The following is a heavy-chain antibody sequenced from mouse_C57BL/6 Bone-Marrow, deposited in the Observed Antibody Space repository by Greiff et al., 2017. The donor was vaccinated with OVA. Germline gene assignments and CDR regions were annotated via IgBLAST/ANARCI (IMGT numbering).Heavy chain of an antibody. CDR1: GYTFTSYW. J-gene: IGHJ1*03. V-gene: IGHV1-7*01. Sequence: VQRVESGAELAKPGASVKLSCKASGYTFTSYWMHWVKQRPGQGLEWIGYINPSSGYTKYNQKFKDKATLTADKSSSTAYMQLSSLTYEDSAVYYCARWGYGWYFDVWGTGTTVTVSS. D-gene: IGHD3-1*01. CDR2: INPSSGYT. CDR3: ARWGYGWYFDV.